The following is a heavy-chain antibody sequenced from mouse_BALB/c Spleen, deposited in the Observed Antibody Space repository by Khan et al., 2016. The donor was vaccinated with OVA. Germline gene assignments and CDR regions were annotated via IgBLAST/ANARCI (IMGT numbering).Heavy chain of an antibody. CDR1: GYTFTNYG. V-gene: IGHV9-3-1*01. CDR3: ARPPNVSYVMGY. J-gene: IGHJ4*01. Sequence: QIQLVQSGPELKKPGETVKISCKASGYTFTNYGMHWVKQAPGKGLKWMGWINTYTGEPKYADDFKGRFAFSLETSASPAYLQINTLKNEDPATYFAARPPNVSYVMGYWGQGTSVTVSS. CDR2: INTYTGEP.